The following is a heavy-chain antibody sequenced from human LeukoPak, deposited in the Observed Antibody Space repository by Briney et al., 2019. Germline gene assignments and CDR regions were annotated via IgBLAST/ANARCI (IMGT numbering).Heavy chain of an antibody. Sequence: SETLSLTCTVSGGSISSGGYYWCWIRQHPGKGLEWIGCIYYSGSTYYNPSLKSRVTISVDTSKNQFSLKLSSVTAADTAVYYCVRDGGYGSGSYYGSSGWDYFDYWGQGTLVTVSS. CDR3: VRDGGYGSGSYYGSSGWDYFDY. J-gene: IGHJ4*02. D-gene: IGHD3-10*01. CDR2: IYYSGST. V-gene: IGHV4-31*03. CDR1: GGSISSGGYY.